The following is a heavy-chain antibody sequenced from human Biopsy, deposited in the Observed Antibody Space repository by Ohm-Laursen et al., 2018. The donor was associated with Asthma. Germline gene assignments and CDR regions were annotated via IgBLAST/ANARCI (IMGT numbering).Heavy chain of an antibody. CDR1: GFTFSNYG. J-gene: IGHJ4*02. CDR3: AKDVFPGWELRRGPDY. D-gene: IGHD1-26*01. Sequence: SLRLSCSASGFTFSNYGMHWDRQAPGKGLDWVAVISFDGSNKNYTDSVKGRFTISRDNSRNTLHLQMNSLRAEETAVYYCAKDVFPGWELRRGPDYWGQGTLVTVSS. CDR2: ISFDGSNK. V-gene: IGHV3-30*18.